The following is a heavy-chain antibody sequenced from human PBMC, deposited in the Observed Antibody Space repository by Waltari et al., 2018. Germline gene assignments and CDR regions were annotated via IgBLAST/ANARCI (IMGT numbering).Heavy chain of an antibody. V-gene: IGHV3-53*01. CDR2: IYSDGRT. J-gene: IGHJ4*02. D-gene: IGHD6-19*01. CDR3: AREVYRSGGH. CDR1: GVNASGNY. Sequence: EMQLVESGGGLIQPGGSLGLSCAASGVNASGNYMSWVRQAPGEGLEWVSIIYSDGRTYYADSVKGRFTISRDNSKNTLYLQMNSLRAEDTAIYYCAREVYRSGGHWGQGTLVTVSS.